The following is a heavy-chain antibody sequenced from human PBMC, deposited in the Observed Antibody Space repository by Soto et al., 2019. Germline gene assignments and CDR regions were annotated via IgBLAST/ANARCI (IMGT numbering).Heavy chain of an antibody. CDR2: VSVDPGNT. J-gene: IGHJ4*02. CDR3: AKDGIRGIHLDK. Sequence: LXLSGAGSGVTLGAYAMSWVLQAPGKGLQWVASVSVDPGNTYYADSVKGRFTISRDNSKNTVYLQMNSLKTEDTAFYYCAKDGIRGIHLDKCGQRTLVTVSS. CDR1: GVTLGAYA. V-gene: IGHV3-23*01.